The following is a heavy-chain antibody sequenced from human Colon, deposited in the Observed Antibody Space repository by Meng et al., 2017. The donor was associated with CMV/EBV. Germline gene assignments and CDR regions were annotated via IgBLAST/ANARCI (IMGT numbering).Heavy chain of an antibody. Sequence: GESLKISCTASGFMFVAHGVHWVRQAPGKGLEWVGAITHNGREDHYADSVKGRFTISRDNSKSTLYLQMHGLRAEDTAVYYCARGADFDFWGQGTLVTVSS. CDR1: GFMFVAHG. V-gene: IGHV3-30*04. CDR3: ARGADFDF. J-gene: IGHJ4*02. D-gene: IGHD4/OR15-4a*01. CDR2: ITHNGRED.